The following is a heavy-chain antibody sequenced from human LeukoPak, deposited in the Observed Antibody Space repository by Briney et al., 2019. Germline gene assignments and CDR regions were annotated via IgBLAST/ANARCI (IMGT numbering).Heavy chain of an antibody. Sequence: PGGSLRLSCAASGFTFSNYWTAWVLQAPGKGPEWVANINLDGSQKYYVDSVKGRFTISRDNAENSLYLQMNSLRAEDTALYYCARKRPNYFDYWGQGTLVTVSS. CDR2: INLDGSQK. CDR1: GFTFSNYW. CDR3: ARKRPNYFDY. V-gene: IGHV3-7*01. J-gene: IGHJ4*02.